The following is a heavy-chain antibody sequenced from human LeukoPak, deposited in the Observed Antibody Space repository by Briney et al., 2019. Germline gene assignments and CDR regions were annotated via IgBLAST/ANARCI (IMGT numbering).Heavy chain of an antibody. D-gene: IGHD2-2*01. CDR3: ARARYCSSTSCYEGYYHYYYGMGV. Sequence: PGGSLRLSCAASGFTFSSYGMHWVRQAPGKGLEWVAVIWYDGSNKYYADSVKGRFNISRDNSKNTLYLQMNSLGAEDTAVYYCARARYCSSTSCYEGYYHYYYGMGVWGQGTTVTVSS. CDR1: GFTFSSYG. J-gene: IGHJ6*02. CDR2: IWYDGSNK. V-gene: IGHV3-33*01.